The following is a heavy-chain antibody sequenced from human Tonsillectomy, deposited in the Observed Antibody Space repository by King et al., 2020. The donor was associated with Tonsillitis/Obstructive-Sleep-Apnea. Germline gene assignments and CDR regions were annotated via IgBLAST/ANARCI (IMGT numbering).Heavy chain of an antibody. D-gene: IGHD7-27*01. Sequence: VQLVKSGGGLIQPGGSLRLSCAVSGFSVSFNFMNWVRQAPGKGLEWVSLISRGDKTYYADSVKGRFTISRDNSRNTLYLQMNSLRAEDTAVYYCARGESGDDAFDIWGLGTMVTVSS. CDR3: ARGESGDDAFDI. J-gene: IGHJ3*02. CDR2: ISRGDKT. CDR1: GFSVSFNF. V-gene: IGHV3-53*01.